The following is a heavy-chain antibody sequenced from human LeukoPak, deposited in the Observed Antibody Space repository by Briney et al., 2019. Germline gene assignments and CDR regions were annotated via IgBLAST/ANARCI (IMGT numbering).Heavy chain of an antibody. V-gene: IGHV5-51*01. D-gene: IGHD3-9*01. CDR1: AYSFTSFW. J-gene: IGHJ4*02. Sequence: GESLKISSNVSAYSFTSFWISWVRHVPGKGLEWIGIIYPSDSDTRYSPSFQGQVTISADKSISTAYLQWSSLKASDTAMYYCARLHYYDILTGYYFDYWGQGTLVTVSS. CDR3: ARLHYYDILTGYYFDY. CDR2: IYPSDSDT.